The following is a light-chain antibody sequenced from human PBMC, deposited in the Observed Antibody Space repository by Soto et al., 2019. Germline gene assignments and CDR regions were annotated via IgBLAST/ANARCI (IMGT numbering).Light chain of an antibody. V-gene: IGKV1-5*03. J-gene: IGKJ1*01. Sequence: DIQMTQSPSTLSASVGDRATITCRASQSISSRLAWYPQKPGKAPKLLIYKASSLDSGVPSRFSGSGSETEFTLTISRLQPDDFATYYCQQYNSYPWTFGQGTKVEIK. CDR2: KAS. CDR1: QSISSR. CDR3: QQYNSYPWT.